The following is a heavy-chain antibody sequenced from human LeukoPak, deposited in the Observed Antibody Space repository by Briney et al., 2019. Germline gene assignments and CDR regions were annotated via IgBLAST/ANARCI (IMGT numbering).Heavy chain of an antibody. Sequence: SETLSLTCTVSGGSISSYYWSWIRQPPGKGLEWIGYIYYSGSTNYNPSLKSRATISVDTSKNQFSLKLSSVTAADTAVYYCASRTGFGEFDYWGQGTLVTVSS. CDR3: ASRTGFGEFDY. V-gene: IGHV4-59*01. CDR2: IYYSGST. CDR1: GGSISSYY. D-gene: IGHD3-10*01. J-gene: IGHJ4*02.